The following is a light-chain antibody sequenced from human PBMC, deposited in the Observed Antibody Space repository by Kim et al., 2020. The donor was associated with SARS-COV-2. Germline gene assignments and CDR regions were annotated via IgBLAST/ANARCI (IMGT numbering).Light chain of an antibody. CDR3: QHYGSSPLA. CDR2: GVS. Sequence: IVLTQSPGTLSLSPGERATLSCRASQTITTKYLAWYQQKPGQAPRLLIHGVSNRATGIPDRFSASGSGTDFTLTVSRLEPEDFSLYFCQHYGSSPLAFGGGTKVEI. CDR1: QTITTKY. J-gene: IGKJ4*01. V-gene: IGKV3-20*01.